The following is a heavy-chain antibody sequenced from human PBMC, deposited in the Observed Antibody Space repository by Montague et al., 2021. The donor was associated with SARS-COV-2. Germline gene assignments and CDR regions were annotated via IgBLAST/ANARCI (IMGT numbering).Heavy chain of an antibody. CDR3: ARGTGYDYYFDC. CDR1: GGSISDYY. D-gene: IGHD5-12*01. J-gene: IGHJ4*02. CDR2: IYYNTGNT. V-gene: IGHV4-59*01. Sequence: SETLSLTCSVSGGSISDYYWNWIRQPPGKGLEWIGYIYYNTGNTNYNPSLQSRVTISLDRSKNQFSLNLRSVTAADTALYFCARGTGYDYYFDCWGLGTLVTVSS.